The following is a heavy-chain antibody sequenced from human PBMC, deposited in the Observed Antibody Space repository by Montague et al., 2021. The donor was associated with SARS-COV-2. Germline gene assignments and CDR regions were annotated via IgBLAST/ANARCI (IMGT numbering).Heavy chain of an antibody. V-gene: IGHV4-39*01. D-gene: IGHD4-11*01. CDR1: GASISTGSYY. CDR2: IYYSGDT. J-gene: IGHJ4*02. CDR3: VRGGDYTDYGRVDY. Sequence: SETLSLTCSFSGASISTGSYYWGWIRQLPRKGLEWIGSIYYSGDTYYNPSLKSRVTISVDTSKNQFSLRLSSVTAADTAVYYCVRGGDYTDYGRVDYWGQGTLVIVSS.